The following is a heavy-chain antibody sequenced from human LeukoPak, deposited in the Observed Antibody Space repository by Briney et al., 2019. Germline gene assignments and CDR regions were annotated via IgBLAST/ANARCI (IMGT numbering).Heavy chain of an antibody. Sequence: PGESLPISCMDSGYSFTISCVGWVRQMPGKGLEWMGIIYPGDSDTRYRQSFQGQVTISADKPISTAYLQWSSLKASDTAMNYCARPGHAARPSIYWGKGTLVTVSS. D-gene: IGHD2-2*01. J-gene: IGHJ4*02. CDR1: GYSFTISC. CDR2: IYPGDSDT. CDR3: ARPGHAARPSIY. V-gene: IGHV5-51*01.